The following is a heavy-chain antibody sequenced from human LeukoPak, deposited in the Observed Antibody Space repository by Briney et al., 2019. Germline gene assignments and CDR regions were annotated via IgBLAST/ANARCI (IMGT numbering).Heavy chain of an antibody. Sequence: SETLSLTCTVSGGSISSSSYYWGWIRQPPGKGLEWIGSIYYSGSTYYNPSLKSRVTISVDTSKNQFSLKLSSVTAADTAVYYCASGGTTVTNWYFDLWGRGTLVTVSS. CDR2: IYYSGST. CDR3: ASGGTTVTNWYFDL. CDR1: GGSISSSSYY. D-gene: IGHD4-17*01. V-gene: IGHV4-39*07. J-gene: IGHJ2*01.